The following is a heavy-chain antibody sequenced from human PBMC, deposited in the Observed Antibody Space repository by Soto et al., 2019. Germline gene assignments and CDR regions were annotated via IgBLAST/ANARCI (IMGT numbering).Heavy chain of an antibody. CDR2: IKQDGSGK. CDR3: ERDVISGTT. Sequence: GGSLRLSCAASGFTFSNSWMSWVRQTPGKGLEWVANIKQDGSGKYYVDSVKGRFTISRDNAKNSLYLQMNSLRVEDTAVYHCERDVISGTTWGQGTLVTVSS. J-gene: IGHJ4*02. CDR1: GFTFSNSW. D-gene: IGHD1-7*01. V-gene: IGHV3-7*01.